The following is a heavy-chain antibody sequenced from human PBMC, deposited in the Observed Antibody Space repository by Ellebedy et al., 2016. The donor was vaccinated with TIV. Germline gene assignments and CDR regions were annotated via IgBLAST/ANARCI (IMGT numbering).Heavy chain of an antibody. V-gene: IGHV3-13*01. CDR2: IGTAGDT. Sequence: GGSLRLSCAASGFTFSSYDMHWVRQGTGKGLEWVSAIGTAGDTYYPGSVKGRFTIARENAKNSLYLQITSLLAEDTAVYYCARVRFGDTAVDYWGQGTLVTVSS. D-gene: IGHD3-16*01. CDR3: ARVRFGDTAVDY. J-gene: IGHJ4*03. CDR1: GFTFSSYD.